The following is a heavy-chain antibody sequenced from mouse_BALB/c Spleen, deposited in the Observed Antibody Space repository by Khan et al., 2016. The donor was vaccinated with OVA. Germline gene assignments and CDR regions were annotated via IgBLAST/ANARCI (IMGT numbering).Heavy chain of an antibody. CDR3: ARGELGGDAMDY. J-gene: IGHJ4*01. Sequence: QIQLVQSGSELKKPGETVKISCKASGYTFTNYGMNWVKQAPGKGLKWMGWINTYTGEPTYADDFKGRFAFSLETSASTAYLQINNLKNEDTATYFCARGELGGDAMDYWGQGTSVTVSS. CDR2: INTYTGEP. V-gene: IGHV9-3-1*01. D-gene: IGHD4-1*01. CDR1: GYTFTNYG.